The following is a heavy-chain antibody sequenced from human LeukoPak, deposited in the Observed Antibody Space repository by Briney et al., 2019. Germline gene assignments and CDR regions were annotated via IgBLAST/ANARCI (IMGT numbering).Heavy chain of an antibody. Sequence: TGGSLRLSCAASGFTFSSYAMSWVRQAPGKGLEWVSAISGSGGSTYYADSVKGRFTISRDNSKNTPYLQMNSLRAEDTAVYYCAKDAPYCSGGSCYDYWGQGTLVTVSS. V-gene: IGHV3-23*01. D-gene: IGHD2-15*01. CDR2: ISGSGGST. CDR3: AKDAPYCSGGSCYDY. J-gene: IGHJ4*02. CDR1: GFTFSSYA.